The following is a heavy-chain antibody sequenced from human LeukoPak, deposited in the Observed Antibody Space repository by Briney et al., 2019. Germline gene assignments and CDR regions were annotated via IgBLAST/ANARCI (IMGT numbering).Heavy chain of an antibody. D-gene: IGHD6-13*01. Sequence: PGGSLRLSCAASGFTCSSYWMSWVRQAPGKGLEWVANIKQDGSEKYYVDSVKGRFTISRDNAKNSVYLQMNSLRAEDTAVYFCTRVHSSSWAFDYWGQGTLVTVSS. V-gene: IGHV3-7*01. CDR3: TRVHSSSWAFDY. J-gene: IGHJ4*02. CDR2: IKQDGSEK. CDR1: GFTCSSYW.